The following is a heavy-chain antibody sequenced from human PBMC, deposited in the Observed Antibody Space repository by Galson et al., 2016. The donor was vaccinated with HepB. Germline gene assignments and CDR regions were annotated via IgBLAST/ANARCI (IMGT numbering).Heavy chain of an antibody. J-gene: IGHJ4*02. CDR3: ASGPYCGGDCYFVADF. Sequence: SVKVSCKASGGTFNRYAINWVRQAPGQGLEWMGGIIPFFNTTKYAPKFQGRVSITADKSTSTAFMELSSLRSEDTAVYYCASGPYCGGDCYFVADFWVQGTLVTVSS. CDR1: GGTFNRYA. D-gene: IGHD2-21*02. CDR2: IIPFFNTT. V-gene: IGHV1-69*06.